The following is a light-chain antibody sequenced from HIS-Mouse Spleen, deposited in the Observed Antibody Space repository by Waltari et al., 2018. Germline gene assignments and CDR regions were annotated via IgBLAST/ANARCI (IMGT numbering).Light chain of an antibody. CDR3: QQLNSYPQET. CDR1: QGISSY. V-gene: IGKV1-9*01. Sequence: IQLTQPPSFLPASVAARVTFPGRDSQGISSYLAWYQQKPGKVPKLLIYAASTLQSGVPSRFSGSGSGTEFTLTISSLQPEDFATYYCQQLNSYPQETFGGGTKVEIK. J-gene: IGKJ4*01. CDR2: AAS.